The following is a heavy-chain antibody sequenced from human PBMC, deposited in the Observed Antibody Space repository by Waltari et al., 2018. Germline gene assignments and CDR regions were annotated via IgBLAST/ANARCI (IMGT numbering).Heavy chain of an antibody. Sequence: DVQDVESGGGLVQPGRSRSLSCTGSGFTFGDYPLSWFRQGPGKGLEWVGLIRSETYGGTIDYAASVKGRFSISRDDSKSIAYLQMNGLKTDDTGVYYCARDQLAYGMDVWGQGTTVTVS. CDR2: IRSETYGGTI. V-gene: IGHV3-49*03. CDR3: ARDQLAYGMDV. CDR1: GFTFGDYP. D-gene: IGHD2-2*01. J-gene: IGHJ6*02.